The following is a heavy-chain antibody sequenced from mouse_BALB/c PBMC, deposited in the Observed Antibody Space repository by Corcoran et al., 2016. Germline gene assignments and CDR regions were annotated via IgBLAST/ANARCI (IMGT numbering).Heavy chain of an antibody. Sequence: EVQLQQSGPELMKPGASVKMSCKASGYTFTDYYMDWVKQSHGESFEWIGRVNPYNGGTSYNQKFKGKATLTVDKSSSTAYMELNSLTSEDSAVYYCARDYYGSSPFDYWCQGTTLTVSS. CDR2: VNPYNGGT. D-gene: IGHD1-1*01. CDR1: GYTFTDYY. V-gene: IGHV1-19*01. J-gene: IGHJ2*01. CDR3: ARDYYGSSPFDY.